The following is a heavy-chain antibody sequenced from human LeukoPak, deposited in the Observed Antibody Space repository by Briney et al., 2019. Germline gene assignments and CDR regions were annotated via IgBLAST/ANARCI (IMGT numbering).Heavy chain of an antibody. V-gene: IGHV3-23*01. D-gene: IGHD3-9*01. Sequence: GGSLRLSCAASGFSFTSYAMSWVRQAPGKGLDWVSGISGSGTTIYYADSAKGRFTISRDNSKNTLYLQMNSLRAEDTAVYYCAKGSPLYDILTSDAFDIWGQGTMVTVSS. J-gene: IGHJ3*02. CDR1: GFSFTSYA. CDR2: ISGSGTTI. CDR3: AKGSPLYDILTSDAFDI.